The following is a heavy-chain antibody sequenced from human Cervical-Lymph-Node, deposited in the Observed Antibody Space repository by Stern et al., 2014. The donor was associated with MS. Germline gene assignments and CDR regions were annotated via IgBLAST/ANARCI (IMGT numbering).Heavy chain of an antibody. V-gene: IGHV1-69*01. J-gene: IGHJ5*02. CDR3: ALSSETSDRWYSLGYDL. D-gene: IGHD6-13*01. Sequence: VPLGQSGAAVTKPASSLKLSCTFSGGTFSKIPSSCVRHAPGPGLEWLGGFFPVVGTPTYAQEFRGRVTITADVATSTVYMELSSLRSDDTAVYYCALSSETSDRWYSLGYDLWGQGTLVTVSS. CDR1: GGTFSKIP. CDR2: FFPVVGTP.